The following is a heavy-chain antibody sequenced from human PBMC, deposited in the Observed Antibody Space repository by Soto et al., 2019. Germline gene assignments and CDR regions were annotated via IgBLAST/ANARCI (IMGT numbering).Heavy chain of an antibody. CDR1: RFTFSSYG. D-gene: IGHD5-12*01. CDR2: ISSSSTTI. CDR3: ARHKGMYSGYDRQRFAFDI. J-gene: IGHJ3*02. V-gene: IGHV3-48*02. Sequence: PGGSLRLSCAASRFTFSSYGMNWVRQAPGKGLEWVSYISSSSTTIYYAESVKGRFTISRDNAKNSLYLQMNSLRDEDTAVYYCARHKGMYSGYDRQRFAFDIWGQGTMVTVS.